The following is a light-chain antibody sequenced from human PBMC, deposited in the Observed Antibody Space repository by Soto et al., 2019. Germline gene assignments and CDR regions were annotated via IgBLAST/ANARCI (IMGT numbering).Light chain of an antibody. J-gene: IGLJ3*02. Sequence: QSALTQPASVSGSAGQSITISCSGTMRDVGAYNLVSWYQQHPGTAPKLIIYKVRNRPSGISSRFSGSRSGNTASLTISGLQSEDEGDYYCSAYTVRSTLVFGGGTKLTVL. CDR1: MRDVGAYNL. CDR3: SAYTVRSTLV. V-gene: IGLV2-14*01. CDR2: KVR.